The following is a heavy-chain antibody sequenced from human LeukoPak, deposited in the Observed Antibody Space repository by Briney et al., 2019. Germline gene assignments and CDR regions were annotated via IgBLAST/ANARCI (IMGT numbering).Heavy chain of an antibody. V-gene: IGHV1-69*13. J-gene: IGHJ4*02. Sequence: GASVKVSCKASGGTFSSYAISWVRQAPGQGLEWMGGIIPIFGTTNYAQKLQGRVTITADESTSTAYMELSSLRSEDTAVYYCARLNYRPIIKFFDYWGQGTLVTVSS. CDR1: GGTFSSYA. CDR2: IIPIFGTT. CDR3: ARLNYRPIIKFFDY. D-gene: IGHD4-11*01.